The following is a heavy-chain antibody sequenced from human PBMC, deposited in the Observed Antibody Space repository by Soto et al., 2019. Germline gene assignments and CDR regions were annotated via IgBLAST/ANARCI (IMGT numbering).Heavy chain of an antibody. CDR1: GGSISSYY. Sequence: QVQLQESGPGLVKPSETLSLTCTVSGGSISSYYWSWIRQPPGKGLEWIGYIYYSGSTNYNPSLKSRVTISVDTSKNQFSLKLSSVTAADTAVYYCARPRGGYFDYWGQGTLVTVSS. V-gene: IGHV4-59*01. CDR2: IYYSGST. CDR3: ARPRGGYFDY. J-gene: IGHJ4*02. D-gene: IGHD3-10*01.